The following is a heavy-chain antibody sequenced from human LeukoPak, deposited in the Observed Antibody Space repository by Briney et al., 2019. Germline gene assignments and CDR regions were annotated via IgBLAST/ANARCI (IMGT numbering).Heavy chain of an antibody. CDR1: GFAFHNYA. D-gene: IGHD4-23*01. V-gene: IGHV3-9*01. CDR3: AKDTGGNGAYFYAMDV. CDR2: INWNSDTK. J-gene: IGHJ6*02. Sequence: GRSLRLSCVGSGFAFHNYAMHWIRRPPGKGLEWVSAINWNSDTKAYADSVKGRFTISRDRARNSLYLQMDSLRPEDTALYYCAKDTGGNGAYFYAMDVWGQGTSVTVSS.